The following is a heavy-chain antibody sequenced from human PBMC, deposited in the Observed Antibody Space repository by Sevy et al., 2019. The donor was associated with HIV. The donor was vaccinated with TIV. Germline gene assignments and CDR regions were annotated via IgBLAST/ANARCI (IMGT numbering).Heavy chain of an antibody. CDR1: GFTFSSYG. V-gene: IGHV3-30*18. Sequence: GGCLRLSCAASGFTFSSYGMHWVRQTPGNGLEWVAVMSYDGSNKNYADSVKGRFTISRDNSKNTLYLQMNSLRAEDTAVYYSAKPKEWFGEGHSPSALVFDYWGQGTLVTVSS. D-gene: IGHD3-10*01. J-gene: IGHJ4*02. CDR3: AKPKEWFGEGHSPSALVFDY. CDR2: MSYDGSNK.